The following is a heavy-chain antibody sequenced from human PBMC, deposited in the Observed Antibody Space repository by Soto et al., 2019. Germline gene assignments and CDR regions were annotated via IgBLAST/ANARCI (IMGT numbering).Heavy chain of an antibody. CDR1: GYTFTSYG. J-gene: IGHJ6*02. V-gene: IGHV1-18*01. Sequence: QVQLVQSGAEVKKPGASVKVSCKASGYTFTSYGISWVRQAPGQGLEWMGWISAYNGNTNYAQKLQGRVTMTTVTSTSTAYMELRSLRSDDTAVYYCARNNRDSSGYYYYYGMDVWGQGTTVTVSS. CDR2: ISAYNGNT. CDR3: ARNNRDSSGYYYYYGMDV. D-gene: IGHD3-22*01.